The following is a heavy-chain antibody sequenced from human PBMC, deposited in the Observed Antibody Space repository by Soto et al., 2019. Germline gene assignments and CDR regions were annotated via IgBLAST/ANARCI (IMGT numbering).Heavy chain of an antibody. J-gene: IGHJ5*02. CDR1: GGSISNYY. D-gene: IGHD4-17*01. CDR2: IYYSGST. CDR3: ARLPWADYGGIFDP. Sequence: SETLSLTCTVXGGSISNYYWSWIRHPPGKKLEWIGYIYYSGSTNYNPSLKSRVTISVDTSKNQLSLKLYSVTTADTAMYYCARLPWADYGGIFDPWGQGTLVTVSS. V-gene: IGHV4-59*01.